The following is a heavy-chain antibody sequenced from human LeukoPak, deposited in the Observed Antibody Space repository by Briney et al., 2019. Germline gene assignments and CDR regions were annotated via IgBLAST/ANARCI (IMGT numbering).Heavy chain of an antibody. CDR3: AKDRDAYRIFDY. D-gene: IGHD5-24*01. V-gene: IGHV3-23*01. J-gene: IGHJ4*02. Sequence: GGSLRLSCAASGFSFSGYAMSWVRQAPGKGLEWVSAISGSGGSTYYADSVKGRFTISRDNSKNTLYLQMNSLRAEDTALYYCAKDRDAYRIFDYWGQGTLVTVSS. CDR2: ISGSGGST. CDR1: GFSFSGYA.